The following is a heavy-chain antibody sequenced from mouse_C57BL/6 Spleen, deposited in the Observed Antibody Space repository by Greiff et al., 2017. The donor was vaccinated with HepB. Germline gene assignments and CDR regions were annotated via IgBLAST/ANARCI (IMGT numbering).Heavy chain of an antibody. D-gene: IGHD1-1*01. J-gene: IGHJ2*01. Sequence: EVQLQQSGPELVKPGASVKISCKASGYTFTDYYMNWVKQSHGKSLEWIGAINPNNGGTSYNQKFKGKATLTVDKSSSTAYMELRSLTSEDSAVYYCARSEYYGSSLGDYWGQGTTLTVSS. CDR2: INPNNGGT. CDR1: GYTFTDYY. V-gene: IGHV1-26*01. CDR3: ARSEYYGSSLGDY.